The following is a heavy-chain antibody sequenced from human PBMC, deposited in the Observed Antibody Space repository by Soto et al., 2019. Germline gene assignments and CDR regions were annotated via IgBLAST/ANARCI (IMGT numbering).Heavy chain of an antibody. Sequence: QVQLVQSGAEVKKPGSSVKVSCKASGGSLSNYGISWVRQAPGQGLEWMGAIIPVFGTPNYAQKFQDRVTITADDSTTTVDMEVRSLTSEDTAVYYCARGDATKIVVTTYYAMDVWGQGTTVTVSS. V-gene: IGHV1-69*12. CDR1: GGSLSNYG. CDR2: IIPVFGTP. D-gene: IGHD3-22*01. J-gene: IGHJ6*02. CDR3: ARGDATKIVVTTYYAMDV.